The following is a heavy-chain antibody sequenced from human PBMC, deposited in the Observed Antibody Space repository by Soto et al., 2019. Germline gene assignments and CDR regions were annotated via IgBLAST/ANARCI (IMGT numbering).Heavy chain of an antibody. J-gene: IGHJ5*02. D-gene: IGHD2-15*01. CDR1: GYTFTGYY. CDR2: INPNSGGT. V-gene: IGHV1-2*02. CDR3: ARGNIVVVVAAKFDP. Sequence: GASVKVSCKASGYTFTGYYMHWVRQAPGQGLGWMGWINPNSGGTNYAQKFQGRVTMTRDTSISTAYMELSRLRSDDTAVYYCARGNIVVVVAAKFDPWGQGTLVTVSS.